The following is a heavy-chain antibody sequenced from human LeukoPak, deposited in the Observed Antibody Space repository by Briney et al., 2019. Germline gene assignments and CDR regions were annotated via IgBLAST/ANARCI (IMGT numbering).Heavy chain of an antibody. CDR3: ARYSSGWYLGAFDI. D-gene: IGHD6-19*01. V-gene: IGHV1-69*13. J-gene: IGHJ3*02. Sequence: SVKVSCKASGGTFSSYAISWVRQAPGQGLEWMGGIIPIFGTANYAQKFQGRVTITADESTSTAYMELSSLRSEDTAVYYCARYSSGWYLGAFDIWGQGTMVTVSS. CDR1: GGTFSSYA. CDR2: IIPIFGTA.